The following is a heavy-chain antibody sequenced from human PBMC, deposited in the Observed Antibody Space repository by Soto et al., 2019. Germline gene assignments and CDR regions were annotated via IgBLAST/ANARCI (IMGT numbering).Heavy chain of an antibody. CDR3: VRHTGYNHFDY. V-gene: IGHV4-59*08. Sequence: SETLSLTCTVSGGSISSYYWSWIRQPPGKGLEWIGYIYYSGSTNYNPSLKSRVTMSVDTSKNQFSLKLSSVAAADTAVYYCVRHTGYNHFDYWGQGTLVTVSS. CDR1: GGSISSYY. CDR2: IYYSGST. J-gene: IGHJ4*02. D-gene: IGHD6-25*01.